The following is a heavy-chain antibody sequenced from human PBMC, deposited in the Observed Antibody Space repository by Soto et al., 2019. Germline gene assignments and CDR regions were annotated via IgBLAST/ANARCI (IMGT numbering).Heavy chain of an antibody. CDR1: GGSMSRGADY. D-gene: IGHD5-18*01. V-gene: IGHV4-31*03. J-gene: IGHJ5*02. CDR2: IYYTGTT. CDR3: AVEPTMGGPNWFDP. Sequence: QVQLQESGPGLVKPSQTLSLTCTVSGGSMSRGADYWSWIRQHPGEGLEWIGYIYYTGTTYYNPSLRSRVTISVDTSKKQFSLQLSSVTAADTAVYYCAVEPTMGGPNWFDPWGQGTLVTVSS.